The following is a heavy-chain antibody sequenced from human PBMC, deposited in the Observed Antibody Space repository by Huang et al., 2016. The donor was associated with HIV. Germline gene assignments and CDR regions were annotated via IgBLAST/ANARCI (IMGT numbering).Heavy chain of an antibody. Sequence: QVQLQESGPGLVKPSQTLSLTCTVCGGSITRGCSYGSGVRQPAGRGLEGVGHMYTSGGTNDSPSLNSRVTISMDTSKNQFSLKLSSVTAADTALYYCAGGTYYDSSANFDYWGQGTLVTVSS. V-gene: IGHV4-61*09. CDR1: GGSITRGCSY. CDR3: AGGTYYDSSANFDY. J-gene: IGHJ4*02. D-gene: IGHD3-22*01. CDR2: MYTSGGT.